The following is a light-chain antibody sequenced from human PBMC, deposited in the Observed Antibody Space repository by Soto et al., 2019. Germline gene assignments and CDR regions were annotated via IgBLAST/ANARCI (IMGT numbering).Light chain of an antibody. J-gene: IGKJ1*01. Sequence: DIQMTQSPSSLSASVGDSVTITCRASQSIGGYLSWYQQKPGKAPKLLIYAASSLQSGVPSRFSGSESRPDFTLTIRGLQPEDFATYFCQQGYSTPGTFGQGTKVEIK. CDR3: QQGYSTPGT. V-gene: IGKV1-39*01. CDR1: QSIGGY. CDR2: AAS.